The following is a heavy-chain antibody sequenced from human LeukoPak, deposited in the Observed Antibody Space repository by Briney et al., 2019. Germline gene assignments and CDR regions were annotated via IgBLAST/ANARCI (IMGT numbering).Heavy chain of an antibody. V-gene: IGHV3-23*01. Sequence: GGSLRLSCAASGFTFSSYAMSWVRQAPGKGLEWVPAISGSGGSTYYADSVKGRFTISRDNSKNTLYLQMNSLRAEDTAVYYCAKHSSGWYVSGYFDYWGQGTLVTVSS. CDR2: ISGSGGST. D-gene: IGHD6-19*01. CDR1: GFTFSSYA. CDR3: AKHSSGWYVSGYFDY. J-gene: IGHJ4*02.